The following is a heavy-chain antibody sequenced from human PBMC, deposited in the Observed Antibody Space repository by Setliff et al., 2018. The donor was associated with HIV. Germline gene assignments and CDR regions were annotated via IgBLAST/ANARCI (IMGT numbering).Heavy chain of an antibody. CDR1: RFTFSMYD. D-gene: IGHD3-10*02. CDR2: ISTSGDT. J-gene: IGHJ4*02. CDR3: AKSRFGELLSRFDY. Sequence: GGSLRLSCAASRFTFSMYDMHWVRQVAGEGLRWVSDISTSGDTYYADSVKGRFTISRDNSKNTLYLQMNSLRAEDTAVYYCAKSRFGELLSRFDYWGQGTLVTVSS. V-gene: IGHV3-13*01.